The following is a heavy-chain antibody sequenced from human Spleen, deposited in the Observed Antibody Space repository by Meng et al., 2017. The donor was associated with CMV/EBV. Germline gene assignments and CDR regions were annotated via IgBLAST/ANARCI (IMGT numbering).Heavy chain of an antibody. CDR1: GGSINNYY. CDR3: ARDATYCSGGSCSYNWFDP. CDR2: IYYSGST. V-gene: IGHV4-59*01. Sequence: ESLKISCTVSGGSINNYYWSWIRQPPGKGLEWIGYIYYSGSTNYNPSLKSRVTISVDTSKNQFSLKLSSVTAADTAVYYCARDATYCSGGSCSYNWFDPWGQGTLVTVSS. D-gene: IGHD2-15*01. J-gene: IGHJ5*02.